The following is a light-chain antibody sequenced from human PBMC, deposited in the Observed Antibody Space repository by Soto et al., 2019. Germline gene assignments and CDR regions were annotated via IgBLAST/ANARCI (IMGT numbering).Light chain of an antibody. V-gene: IGKV3-20*01. CDR1: QSVSSNS. Sequence: EIVLTQSPGTLSLSPGERATLSCRASQSVSSNSLAWYQQRPGQAPRLLIYGASSRATGIPDRFSGSGSGTDFTLTISRLEPEDFAVYYCQQYGSLPWTFGQGTKVE. CDR2: GAS. J-gene: IGKJ1*01. CDR3: QQYGSLPWT.